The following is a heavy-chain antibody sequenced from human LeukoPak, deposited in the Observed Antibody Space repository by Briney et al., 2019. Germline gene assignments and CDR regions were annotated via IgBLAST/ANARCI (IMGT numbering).Heavy chain of an antibody. J-gene: IGHJ4*02. V-gene: IGHV3-23*01. D-gene: IGHD4-17*01. CDR2: ISGSGGST. Sequence: GGSLRLSCAASGFTFSSYAMSWVRQAPGKGLEWVSAISGSGGSTYYADSVKGRFTISRDNAKSSLYLQLNSLRAEDTAVYFCARDHDYAFDNWGQGTLVAVSS. CDR1: GFTFSSYA. CDR3: ARDHDYAFDN.